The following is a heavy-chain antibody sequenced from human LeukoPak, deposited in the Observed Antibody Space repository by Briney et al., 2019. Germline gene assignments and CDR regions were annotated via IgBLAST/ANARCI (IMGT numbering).Heavy chain of an antibody. CDR1: GGTFSNYA. CDR2: ITPIFGTP. Sequence: ASVKVSCKASGGTFSNYAINWVRQAPGQGLEWMGGITPIFGTPNYLQKFQGRVTITADKSTRTAYMELSRLRSEDTAIYYCARASSDGTAMDTPFAYWGQGTLVTVSS. J-gene: IGHJ4*02. V-gene: IGHV1-69*06. CDR3: ARASSDGTAMDTPFAY. D-gene: IGHD5-18*01.